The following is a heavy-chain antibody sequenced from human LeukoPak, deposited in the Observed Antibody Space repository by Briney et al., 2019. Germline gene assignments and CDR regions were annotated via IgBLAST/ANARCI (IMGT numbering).Heavy chain of an antibody. V-gene: IGHV3-30*18. J-gene: IGHJ4*02. CDR1: GFTFSDYG. CDR3: AKGDFGALDY. D-gene: IGHD3-3*01. Sequence: PGGSLRLSCAASGFTFSDYGMHWVRQAPGKGLEWVAVISFDGSNKYYADSVKDRFTISRDNSKNTLYLQMNSLRAEDTTVYYCAKGDFGALDYWGQGTLVTVSS. CDR2: ISFDGSNK.